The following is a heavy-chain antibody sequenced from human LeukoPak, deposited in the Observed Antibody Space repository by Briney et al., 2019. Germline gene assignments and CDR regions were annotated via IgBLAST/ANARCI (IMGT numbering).Heavy chain of an antibody. V-gene: IGHV3-7*01. D-gene: IGHD3-16*01. Sequence: PGGSLRLSCSASGITFSNYWMNWVRQAPGKGLEWVANIKPDGSEEFYVDSLRGRFIISRDNARNSLYLQMNSLRGEDTGVYYCARSRGLDYWGQGTLVSVSS. CDR1: GITFSNYW. CDR2: IKPDGSEE. J-gene: IGHJ4*02. CDR3: ARSRGLDY.